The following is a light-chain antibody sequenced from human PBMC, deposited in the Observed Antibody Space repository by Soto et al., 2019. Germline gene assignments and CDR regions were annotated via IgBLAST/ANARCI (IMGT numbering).Light chain of an antibody. CDR2: DTS. V-gene: IGKV3-15*01. CDR1: QSVSSS. J-gene: IGKJ1*01. CDR3: QQYVHWPPGA. Sequence: ENVVRQSPATLSVSPGERVTLSCRASQSVSSSLAWYQQRPGQAPRLLIYDTSTRAAGIAARFSGSGSGTEFTLTISSLQSEDSAVYYCQQYVHWPPGAFGQGTKVDIK.